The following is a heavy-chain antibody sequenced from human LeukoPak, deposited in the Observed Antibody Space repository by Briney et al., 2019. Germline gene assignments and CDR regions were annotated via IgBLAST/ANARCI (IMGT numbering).Heavy chain of an antibody. J-gene: IGHJ4*02. D-gene: IGHD3-16*01. V-gene: IGHV1-2*06. CDR2: INPSTGGT. CDR1: GYTFIDYY. Sequence: GASVKVSCKPSGYTFIDYYVHWIRQAPGRGLEWMGRINPSTGGTDFAQKFQGKVSMTRDTSISTAYMELSRLGSDDTAVYYCATLGEDKTDTPFDYWGQGTLVTVSS. CDR3: ATLGEDKTDTPFDY.